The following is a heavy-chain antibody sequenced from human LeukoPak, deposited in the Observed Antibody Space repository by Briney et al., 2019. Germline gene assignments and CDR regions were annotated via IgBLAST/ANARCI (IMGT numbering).Heavy chain of an antibody. D-gene: IGHD3-3*01. CDR1: GFTFSSYS. CDR3: AKEGAEWLLYRYYGMDV. J-gene: IGHJ6*02. V-gene: IGHV3-21*04. CDR2: ISSSSSYI. Sequence: GGSLRLSCAASGFTFSSYSMNWVRQAPGKGLEWVSSISSSSSYIYYADSVKGRFTISRDNAKNSLYLQMNSLRAEDTALYYCAKEGAEWLLYRYYGMDVWGQGTTVTVSS.